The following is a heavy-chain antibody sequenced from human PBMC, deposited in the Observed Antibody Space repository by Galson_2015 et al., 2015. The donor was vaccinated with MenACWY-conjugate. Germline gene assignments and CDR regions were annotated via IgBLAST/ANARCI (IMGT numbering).Heavy chain of an antibody. D-gene: IGHD6-6*01. CDR1: GYTFTSYW. CDR3: ARQWFGSSSLDY. CDR2: IFPEDSDT. J-gene: IGHJ4*02. V-gene: IGHV5-51*01. Sequence: QSGAEVKKPGGSLKISCKGSGYTFTSYWIGWVRQMPGKGLEWMGIIFPEDSDTRYTPSFQGHVTISADKSINTAYLQWGSLEASNSYMYCCARQWFGSSSLDYWGQGTLVTVSS.